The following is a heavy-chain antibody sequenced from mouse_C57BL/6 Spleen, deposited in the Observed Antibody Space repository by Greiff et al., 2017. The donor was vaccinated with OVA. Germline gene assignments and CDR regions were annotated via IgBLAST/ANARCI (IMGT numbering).Heavy chain of an antibody. J-gene: IGHJ3*01. Sequence: QVQLQQPGPGLVAPSPSLSISCTVSGFSLTSYGVDWVRQPPGQGLEWLGVIWGGGSTNNNPALMSRLRISKDNSKSQVILKMNMLHTDATAMYYCAKHGNSGFAYWGQGTLVTVSA. CDR2: IWGGGST. CDR1: GFSLTSYG. V-gene: IGHV2-9*01. CDR3: AKHGNSGFAY.